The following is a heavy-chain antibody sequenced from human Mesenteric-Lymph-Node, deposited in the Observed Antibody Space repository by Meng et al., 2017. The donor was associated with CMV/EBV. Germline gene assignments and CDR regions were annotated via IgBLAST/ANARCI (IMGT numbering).Heavy chain of an antibody. V-gene: IGHV4-39*07. Sequence: GSLRLSCTVSGGSISSSSYYWGWIRQPPGKGLEWIGSIYYSGSTYYNPSLKSRVTISVDTSKNQFSLKLSSVTAADTAVYYCARAWGTLYYYYGMDVWGQGTTVTVSS. CDR1: GGSISSSSYY. CDR3: ARAWGTLYYYYGMDV. CDR2: IYYSGST. J-gene: IGHJ6*02. D-gene: IGHD7-27*01.